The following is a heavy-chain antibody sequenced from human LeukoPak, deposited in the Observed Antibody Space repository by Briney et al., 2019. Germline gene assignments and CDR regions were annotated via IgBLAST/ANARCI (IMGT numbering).Heavy chain of an antibody. Sequence: GSLRLSCAASGFTFSSYAMSWVRQARGKGLEWVSAISGSGGSTYYADSVKGRFTISRDNSKNTLYLQMNSLRAEDTAVYYCAKHPYDILTGYYISYYFDYWGQGTLVTVSS. CDR2: ISGSGGST. CDR1: GFTFSSYA. J-gene: IGHJ4*02. V-gene: IGHV3-23*01. D-gene: IGHD3-9*01. CDR3: AKHPYDILTGYYISYYFDY.